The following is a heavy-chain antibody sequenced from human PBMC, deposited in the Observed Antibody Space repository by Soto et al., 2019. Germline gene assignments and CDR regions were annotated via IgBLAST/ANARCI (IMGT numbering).Heavy chain of an antibody. CDR3: ARGVQDSGSWHFDY. D-gene: IGHD6-13*01. V-gene: IGHV4-34*01. CDR1: GDSFSGYY. Sequence: QVQLQQWGAGLLKPSETLSLTCAVYGDSFSGYYWSWIRQSQGKGLEWIGEINHSGSTKNNPSLKSRVTMSVDTSKNQFSLKLSSVTAADTAVYYCARGVQDSGSWHFDYWGQGTLVTVSS. J-gene: IGHJ4*02. CDR2: INHSGST.